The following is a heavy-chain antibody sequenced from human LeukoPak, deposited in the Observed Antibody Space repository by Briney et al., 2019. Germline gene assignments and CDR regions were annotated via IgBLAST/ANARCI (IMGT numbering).Heavy chain of an antibody. J-gene: IGHJ5*02. CDR2: ISSSSSYI. Sequence: KPGGSLRLSCAASGFTFSSYSMNWVRQAPGKGLEWVSSISSSSSYIYYADSVKGRFTIFRDNAKNSLYLQMNSLRAEDTAVYYCARDHDSSSWYNWFDPWGQGTLVTVSS. D-gene: IGHD6-13*01. V-gene: IGHV3-21*01. CDR3: ARDHDSSSWYNWFDP. CDR1: GFTFSSYS.